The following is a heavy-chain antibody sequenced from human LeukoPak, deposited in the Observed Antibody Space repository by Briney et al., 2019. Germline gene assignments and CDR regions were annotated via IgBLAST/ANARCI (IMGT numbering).Heavy chain of an antibody. V-gene: IGHV1-2*02. CDR1: GYTFTGYY. CDR2: INPNSGGT. CDR3: ARKTAAGTGALDY. Sequence: ASVKVSCKASGYTFTGYYMHWVRQAPGQGLEWMGWINPNSGGTNYAQKFQGGVTMTRDTSISTAYMELSRLRSDDTAVYYCARKTAAGTGALDYWGQGTLVTVSS. J-gene: IGHJ4*02. D-gene: IGHD6-13*01.